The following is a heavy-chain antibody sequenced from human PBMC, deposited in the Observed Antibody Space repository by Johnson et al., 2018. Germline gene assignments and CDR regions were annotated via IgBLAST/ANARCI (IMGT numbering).Heavy chain of an antibody. CDR3: ARGIAVAGNGGEYFQD. CDR2: IIPFFDTA. V-gene: IGHV1-69*01. D-gene: IGHD6-19*01. CDR1: GGTFSSYA. Sequence: QVQLVESGAEVKKPGFSVKVWCKASGGTFSSYAISWVRQAPGQGLEWMGGIIPFFDTANYAQKLQGRVTITADESTTTAYMELSSLRSEDTAVYYCARGIAVAGNGGEYFQDWGQGTLVTVSS. J-gene: IGHJ1*01.